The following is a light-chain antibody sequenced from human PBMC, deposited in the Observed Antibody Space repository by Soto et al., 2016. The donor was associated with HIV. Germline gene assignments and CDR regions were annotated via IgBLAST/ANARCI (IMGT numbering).Light chain of an antibody. J-gene: IGLJ2*01. V-gene: IGLV3-21*03. Sequence: YVLTQPPSVSVAPGKPARITCGGNNIGDKSVNWYQQKPGQAPVVVVYDDSARPSGIPERFSGSNSGNTATLTISKVEAGDEADYYCQVWDNSSDQVVFGGGTKLTVL. CDR1: NIGDKS. CDR2: DDS. CDR3: QVWDNSSDQVV.